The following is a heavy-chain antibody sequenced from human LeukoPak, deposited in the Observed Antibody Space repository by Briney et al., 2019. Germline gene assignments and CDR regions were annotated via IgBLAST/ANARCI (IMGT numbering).Heavy chain of an antibody. D-gene: IGHD3-22*01. CDR3: ARGRRGYRTELDS. CDR1: GDSPASGYY. Sequence: KPSETLSLTCIVSGDSPASGYYGGWIRQAPGKGLEWIGSIYQSGTTYYNPSLKSRVTISKDTSKNQFSLRLTSVTDADTALYYCARGRRGYRTELDSWGQGTLVNVSS. CDR2: IYQSGTT. V-gene: IGHV4-38-2*02. J-gene: IGHJ4*02.